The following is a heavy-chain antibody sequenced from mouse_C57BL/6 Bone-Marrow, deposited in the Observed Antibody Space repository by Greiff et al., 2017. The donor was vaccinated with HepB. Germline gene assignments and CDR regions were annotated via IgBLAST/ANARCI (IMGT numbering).Heavy chain of an antibody. CDR1: GYTFTGYW. CDR3: TMAFYYSYDGAWFAY. D-gene: IGHD2-12*01. Sequence: QVQLQQSGAELMKPGASVKLSCTATGYTFTGYWIEWVKQRPGHGLEWIGEIFTGSGSINYNEKFKGQTTFTADTSSNTAYMQLSSLTTEDSAIYYCTMAFYYSYDGAWFAYWGQGTLVTVSA. V-gene: IGHV1-9*01. J-gene: IGHJ3*01. CDR2: IFTGSGSI.